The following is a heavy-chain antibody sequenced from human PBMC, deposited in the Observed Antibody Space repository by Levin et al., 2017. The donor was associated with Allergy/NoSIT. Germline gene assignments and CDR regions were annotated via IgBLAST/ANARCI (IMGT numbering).Heavy chain of an antibody. CDR2: IKGDGSEI. D-gene: IGHD7-27*01. CDR3: ARWGLTAPGSYGVDV. CDR1: GFTFSKHW. J-gene: IGHJ6*02. V-gene: IGHV3-7*01. Sequence: GESLKISCVTSGFTFSKHWMTWVRQAPVTGLEWVGNIKGDGSEIYYVDSVRGRFTISRDNVKDSLYLQINSLKVEDTAIYYCARWGLTAPGSYGVDVWGQGTAVTVSS.